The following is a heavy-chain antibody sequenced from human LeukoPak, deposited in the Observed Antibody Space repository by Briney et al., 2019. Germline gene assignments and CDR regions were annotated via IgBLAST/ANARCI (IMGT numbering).Heavy chain of an antibody. CDR3: ARGRSSGWYGGGFVY. J-gene: IGHJ4*02. V-gene: IGHV4-34*01. Sequence: PSETLSLTCAVYGGSFSGYYWSWIRQPPGKGLEWIGEINHSGSTNYNPSLKSRVTISVDTSKNQFSLKLSSVTAADTAVYYCARGRSSGWYGGGFVYWGQGTLVTVSS. CDR2: INHSGST. CDR1: GGSFSGYY. D-gene: IGHD6-19*01.